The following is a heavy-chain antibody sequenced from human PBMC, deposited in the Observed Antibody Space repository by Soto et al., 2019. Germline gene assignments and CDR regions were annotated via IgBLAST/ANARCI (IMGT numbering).Heavy chain of an antibody. J-gene: IGHJ6*03. CDR1: GGSISSYY. Sequence: SETLSLTCTVSGGSISSYYWSWIRQPPGKGLEWIGYIYYSGSTNYNPSLKSRVTISVDTSKNQFSLKLSSVTAADTAVYYCARDRVVVVPAAMNYYYMDVWGKGTTVTVSS. CDR3: ARDRVVVVPAAMNYYYMDV. CDR2: IYYSGST. V-gene: IGHV4-59*01. D-gene: IGHD2-2*01.